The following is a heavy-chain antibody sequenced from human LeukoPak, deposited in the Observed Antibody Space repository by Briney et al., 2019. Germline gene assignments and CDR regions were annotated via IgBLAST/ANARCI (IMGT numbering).Heavy chain of an antibody. CDR3: ARQPAGYSYGAGAFDI. Sequence: GGSLRLSCAASGFTVSSNEMSWVRLAPGKGLEWVSIISATGVNTYYADSVKGRFTISRDNSKNTLYLQMNSLRAEDTAVYYCARQPAGYSYGAGAFDIWGQGTMVTVSS. CDR1: GFTVSSNE. D-gene: IGHD5-18*01. J-gene: IGHJ3*02. V-gene: IGHV3-23*01. CDR2: ISATGVNT.